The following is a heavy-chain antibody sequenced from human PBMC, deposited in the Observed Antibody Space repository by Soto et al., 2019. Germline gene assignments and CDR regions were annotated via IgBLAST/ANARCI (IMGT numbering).Heavy chain of an antibody. CDR2: IYHGGNT. CDR3: AREDGPTVRYFDL. CDR1: GGSISSGGYS. V-gene: IGHV4-30-2*01. J-gene: IGHJ2*01. D-gene: IGHD1-26*01. Sequence: QLQLQESGSGLVKPSQTLSLTCAVSGGSISSGGYSWNWIRQPPGKGLEWIGYIYHGGNTYYNPSLKSRVTISVDRSKNQFSLKLSSVTAADTAVYYCAREDGPTVRYFDLWGRGTLVTVSS.